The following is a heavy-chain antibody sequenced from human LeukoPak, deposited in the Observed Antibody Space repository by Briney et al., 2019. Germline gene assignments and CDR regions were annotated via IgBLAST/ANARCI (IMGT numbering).Heavy chain of an antibody. CDR2: ISGSGGST. Sequence: QPGGSLRLSCAASGFTFSSYAMSWVRQAPGKGLEWVSAISGSGGSTYYADSVKGRFTISRDNSKNTLYLQMNSLRAEDTAVYYCAKDYDSSLVYYTDVWGKGTTVTVSS. V-gene: IGHV3-23*01. CDR3: AKDYDSSLVYYTDV. D-gene: IGHD3-22*01. CDR1: GFTFSSYA. J-gene: IGHJ6*03.